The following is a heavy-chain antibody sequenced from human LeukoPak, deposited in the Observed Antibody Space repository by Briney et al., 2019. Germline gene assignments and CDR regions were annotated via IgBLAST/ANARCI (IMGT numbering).Heavy chain of an antibody. CDR2: ISSGGRDAT. D-gene: IGHD3-22*01. CDR1: GFTFSSYA. V-gene: IGHV3-23*01. Sequence: GGSLRLSCAASGFTFSSYAMVWVRQAPGKGLEWVSGISSGGRDATFYADSVKGRFTISRDNSKNTLYLQMNSLRAEDTAVYYCAKDLDLRSYYYDTSADAAFDIWGQGTMVTVSS. J-gene: IGHJ3*02. CDR3: AKDLDLRSYYYDTSADAAFDI.